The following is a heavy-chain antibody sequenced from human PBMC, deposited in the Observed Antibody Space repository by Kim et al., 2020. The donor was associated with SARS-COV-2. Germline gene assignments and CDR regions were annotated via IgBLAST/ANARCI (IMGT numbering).Heavy chain of an antibody. V-gene: IGHV3-13*01. CDR3: CTSYRAKVHSGIGIFDWF. Sequence: GGSLRLSCAASGFTFSSYDMHWVRQAPGKGLEWVSAIGTAGGTYYYAYAENRLITFSENDTNTMYLQQNSLRTGETTVYYYCTSYRAKVHSGIGIFDWF. CDR1: GFTFSSYD. D-gene: IGHD2-2*01. CDR2: IGTAGGT. J-gene: IGHJ5*01.